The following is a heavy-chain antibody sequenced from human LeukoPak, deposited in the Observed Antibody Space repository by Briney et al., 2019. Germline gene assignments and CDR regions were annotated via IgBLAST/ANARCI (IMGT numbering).Heavy chain of an antibody. Sequence: PSETLSLTCAVYGGSFSGYYWSWIRQPPGKGLEWIGEINHSGSTNYNPSLKSRVTISVDTSKNQFSLKLSSVTAADTAVYYCARGLLGSRAVFQNWGQGTLVTVSS. CDR1: GGSFSGYY. D-gene: IGHD3-16*01. CDR3: ARGLLGSRAVFQN. CDR2: INHSGST. J-gene: IGHJ1*01. V-gene: IGHV4-34*01.